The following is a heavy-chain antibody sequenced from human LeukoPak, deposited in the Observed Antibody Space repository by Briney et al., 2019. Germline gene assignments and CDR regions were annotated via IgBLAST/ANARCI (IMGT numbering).Heavy chain of an antibody. V-gene: IGHV1-46*01. D-gene: IGHD5-12*01. Sequence: GASVKVSCKASGYTFTGYYMHWVRQAPGQGLEWMGIINPSGGSTSYAQKFQGRVTMTRDTSTSTAYMELSSLRSEDTAVYYCASQGSLRFHFDPWGQGTLVTVSS. CDR3: ASQGSLRFHFDP. CDR2: INPSGGST. J-gene: IGHJ5*02. CDR1: GYTFTGYY.